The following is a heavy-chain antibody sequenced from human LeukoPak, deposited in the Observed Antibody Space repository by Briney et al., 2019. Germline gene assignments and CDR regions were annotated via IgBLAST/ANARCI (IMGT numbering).Heavy chain of an antibody. V-gene: IGHV3-21*01. CDR3: ARQSAGPVVVVATPFDS. CDR1: GFTFSSYS. J-gene: IGHJ4*02. D-gene: IGHD2-15*01. CDR2: ISSSSSYI. Sequence: GGSLRLSCAASGFTFSSYSMNWVRQAPGKGLEWVSSISSSSSYIYYADSVKGRFTISRDNAKNSLYLQMNSLRAEDAAVYYCARQSAGPVVVVATPFDSWGQGTLVTVSS.